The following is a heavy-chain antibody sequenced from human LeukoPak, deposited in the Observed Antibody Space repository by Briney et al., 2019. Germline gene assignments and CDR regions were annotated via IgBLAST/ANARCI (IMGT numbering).Heavy chain of an antibody. Sequence: GRSLRLSCAASGFTFSSYGMHWVRQAPGKGLEWVAVISYDGSNKYYADSVKGRFTISRDNSKNTLYLQMNSLRAEDTAVYYCAKDGMSKNIVVVPAAPKYKAKNYYYYMDVWGKGTTVTISS. CDR1: GFTFSSYG. D-gene: IGHD2-2*01. CDR3: AKDGMSKNIVVVPAAPKYKAKNYYYYMDV. J-gene: IGHJ6*03. CDR2: ISYDGSNK. V-gene: IGHV3-30*18.